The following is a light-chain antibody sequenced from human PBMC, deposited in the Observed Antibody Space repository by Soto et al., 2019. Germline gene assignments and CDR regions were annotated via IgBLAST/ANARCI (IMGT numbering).Light chain of an antibody. J-gene: IGKJ4*01. CDR1: QSVRSSY. V-gene: IGKV3-15*01. Sequence: EIVMTQSPGTLSVSPGERATLSCRASQSVRSSYLAWYQQKPGQPPRLLIYGASTRATGIPARFGGSGSGTEFTLNISSLQSEDSAVYYCQQYSNWPLTFGGGTKVEIK. CDR2: GAS. CDR3: QQYSNWPLT.